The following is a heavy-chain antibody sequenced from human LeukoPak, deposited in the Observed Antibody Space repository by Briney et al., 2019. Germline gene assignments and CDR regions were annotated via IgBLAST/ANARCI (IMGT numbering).Heavy chain of an antibody. CDR2: IYYSGST. J-gene: IGHJ4*02. Sequence: PSETLSLTFTVSGGSISSSSYYWGWIRQPPGKGLEWIGSIYYSGSTYYNPSLKSRVTISVDTSKNQFSLKLSSVTAADTAVYYCARVVYSSGWSEDYWGQGTLVTVSS. CDR3: ARVVYSSGWSEDY. CDR1: GGSISSSSYY. V-gene: IGHV4-39*07. D-gene: IGHD6-19*01.